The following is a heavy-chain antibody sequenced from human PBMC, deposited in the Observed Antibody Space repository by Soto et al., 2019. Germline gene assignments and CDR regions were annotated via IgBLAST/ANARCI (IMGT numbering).Heavy chain of an antibody. CDR1: GFTFRDHW. CDR3: ARGYSSGPDY. J-gene: IGHJ4*02. Sequence: EVQLVESGGGLVQPGGSLRLSCAASGFTFRDHWMHWVRQAPGKGLVWVSRINSDGSTTTYEDSVKGRFTISRDNAKSTLYLQLNSLRAEDTALYYCARGYSSGPDYWGQGTLVTVSS. CDR2: INSDGSTT. D-gene: IGHD6-19*01. V-gene: IGHV3-74*01.